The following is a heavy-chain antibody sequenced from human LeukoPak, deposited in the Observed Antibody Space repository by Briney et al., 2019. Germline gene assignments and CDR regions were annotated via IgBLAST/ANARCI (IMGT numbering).Heavy chain of an antibody. J-gene: IGHJ5*02. CDR2: VYSDGRT. Sequence: GGSLRLSCAASGFVVSTNYMNWVRQAPGEGLGWVSVVYSDGRTYYADSVKGRFTISRDNSKNTVYLQMSSVTIEDTAVYYCARVHSSSSDWFDPWGQGTLVTVSS. CDR3: ARVHSSSSDWFDP. D-gene: IGHD6-6*01. V-gene: IGHV3-66*02. CDR1: GFVVSTNY.